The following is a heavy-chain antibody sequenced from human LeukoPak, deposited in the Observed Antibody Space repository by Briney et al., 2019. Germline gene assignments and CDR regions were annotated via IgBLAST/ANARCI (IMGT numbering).Heavy chain of an antibody. CDR2: INAGNGNT. CDR1: GGTFSSYA. J-gene: IGHJ4*02. V-gene: IGHV1-3*01. CDR3: ARDKFRYDHYFDY. Sequence: ASVKVSCKASGGTFSSYAISWVRQAPGQRLEWMGWINAGNGNTKYPQKFQGRVTITRDTSASTAYMELSSLRSEDTAVYYCARDKFRYDHYFDYWGQGTLVTVSS. D-gene: IGHD5-12*01.